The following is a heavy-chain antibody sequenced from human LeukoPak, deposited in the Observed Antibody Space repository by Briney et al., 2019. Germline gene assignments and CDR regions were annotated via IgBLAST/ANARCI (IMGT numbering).Heavy chain of an antibody. D-gene: IGHD1-7*01. Sequence: PGGSLRLSCAASGFTFNWYWMSWVRQAPGKGLEWVANIKEDGSEENYVDSVKGRFTISRDNAKNSLYLQMNSLRAEDTAVCYCAKYSWNYAFDIWGQGTMVTVSS. CDR2: IKEDGSEE. CDR3: AKYSWNYAFDI. J-gene: IGHJ3*02. V-gene: IGHV3-7*01. CDR1: GFTFNWYW.